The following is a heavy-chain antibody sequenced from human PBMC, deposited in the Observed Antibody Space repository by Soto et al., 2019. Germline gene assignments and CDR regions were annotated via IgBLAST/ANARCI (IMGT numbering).Heavy chain of an antibody. J-gene: IGHJ4*02. D-gene: IGHD3-22*01. CDR3: ARQIYDSDTGPNFQYYFDS. V-gene: IGHV5-10-1*01. CDR2: IDPSDSQT. Sequence: PGESLKISCKGSGYSFTNSWINWVRQMPGKGLEWMGRIDPSDSQTYYSPSFRGHVTISVTKSITTVFLQWSSLRASDTAMYYCARQIYDSDTGPNFQYYFDSWGQGTPVTVSS. CDR1: GYSFTNSW.